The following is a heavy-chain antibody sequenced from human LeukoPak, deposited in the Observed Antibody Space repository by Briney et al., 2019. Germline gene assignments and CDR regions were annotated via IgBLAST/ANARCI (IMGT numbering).Heavy chain of an antibody. CDR1: GFTFSSYA. V-gene: IGHV3-30-3*01. J-gene: IGHJ3*02. CDR2: ISYDGSNK. Sequence: PGGSLRLSCAASGFTFSSYAMHWVRQAPGKGLEWVAVISYDGSNKYYADSVKGRFTISRDNSKNTLYLHMNSLRAEDTALYYCAESISWYDAFDIWGQGTMVTVSS. D-gene: IGHD6-13*01. CDR3: AESISWYDAFDI.